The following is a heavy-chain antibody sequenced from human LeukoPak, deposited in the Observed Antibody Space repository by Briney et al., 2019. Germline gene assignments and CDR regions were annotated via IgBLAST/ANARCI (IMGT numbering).Heavy chain of an antibody. CDR1: GGSFSGYY. J-gene: IGHJ3*02. D-gene: IGHD1-14*01. Sequence: SETLSLTCAVYGGSFSGYYWSWIRQPPGKGLEWIGEINHSGSTNYNPSLKSRVTISVDTSKNQFSLKLSSVTAADTAVYYCAKGNPSHREAFDIWGQGTMVTVSS. CDR2: INHSGST. V-gene: IGHV4-34*01. CDR3: AKGNPSHREAFDI.